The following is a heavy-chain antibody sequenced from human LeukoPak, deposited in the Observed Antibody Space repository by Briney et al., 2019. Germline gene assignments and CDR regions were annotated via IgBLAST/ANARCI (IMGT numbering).Heavy chain of an antibody. D-gene: IGHD3-22*01. CDR1: GGTFSSYA. CDR3: ARNADYYDSSGYYDYGY. CDR2: IIPIFGTA. V-gene: IGHV1-69*05. J-gene: IGHJ4*02. Sequence: ASVKVSCKASGGTFSSYAISWVRQAPGQGLEWMGGIIPIFGTANYAQKFQGRVTITTDESTSTAYMELSSLRSEDTAVYYCARNADYYDSSGYYDYGYWGQGTLVTVSS.